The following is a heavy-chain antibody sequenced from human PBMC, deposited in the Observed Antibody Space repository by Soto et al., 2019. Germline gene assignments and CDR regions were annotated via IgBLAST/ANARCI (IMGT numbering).Heavy chain of an antibody. D-gene: IGHD1-26*01. J-gene: IGHJ4*02. V-gene: IGHV3-30*03. Sequence: QVQLVESGGGMVQPGTSLRLSCAASGFSFSGYGMHWVRQAPGKGLEWVAIISYDGGNKYYADSVKGRFTISRDNSKNTLFLQMNSLRSEDTAVYYCATSLLLYSGSDDDSWGQGTLVTVSS. CDR2: ISYDGGNK. CDR3: ATSLLLYSGSDDDS. CDR1: GFSFSGYG.